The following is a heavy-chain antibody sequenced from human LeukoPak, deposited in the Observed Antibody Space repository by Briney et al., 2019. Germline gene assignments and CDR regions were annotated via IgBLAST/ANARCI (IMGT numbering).Heavy chain of an antibody. CDR1: GFTFSSYA. V-gene: IGHV3-23*01. Sequence: GGSLRLSCAASGFTFSSYAMSWVRQAPGKGLEWVSAISGSGGSTYYADSVKGRFTISRDISKNTLYLQMNSLRAEDTAVYYCAKDQIGYCSGGSCYDFDYWGQGTLVTVSS. D-gene: IGHD2-15*01. J-gene: IGHJ4*02. CDR3: AKDQIGYCSGGSCYDFDY. CDR2: ISGSGGST.